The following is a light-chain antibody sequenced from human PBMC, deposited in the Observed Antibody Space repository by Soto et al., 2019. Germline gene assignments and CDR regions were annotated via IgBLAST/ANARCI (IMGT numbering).Light chain of an antibody. CDR1: SSDVGGYNY. CDR2: EDS. CDR3: SSDTSMSPPG. Sequence: QSVLTQPAPVSGSRGQAITISCTGTSSDVGGYNYVSWYQQHPGKAPKLLIYEDSDRPSGVPDRFSGSKSGNTASLTTSGLQADDDDYYCHSSDTSMSPPGFGTGTKVTDL. J-gene: IGLJ1*01. V-gene: IGLV2-14*01.